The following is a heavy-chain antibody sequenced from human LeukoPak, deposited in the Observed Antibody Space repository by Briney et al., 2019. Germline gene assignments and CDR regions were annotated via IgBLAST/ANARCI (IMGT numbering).Heavy chain of an antibody. Sequence: SETLPLTCTVSGGSISSYYWSWIRQPPGKGLEWIGYIYYSGSTNYNPSLKSRVTISVDTSKNQFSLKLSSVTAADTAVYYCATSSSSESSSWFDYWGQGTLVTVSS. CDR2: IYYSGST. J-gene: IGHJ4*02. CDR3: ATSSSSESSSWFDY. CDR1: GGSISSYY. D-gene: IGHD6-13*01. V-gene: IGHV4-59*01.